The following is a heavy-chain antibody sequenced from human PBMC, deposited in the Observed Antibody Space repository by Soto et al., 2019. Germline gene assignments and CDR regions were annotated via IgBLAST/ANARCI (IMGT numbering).Heavy chain of an antibody. J-gene: IGHJ6*02. D-gene: IGHD3-16*01. Sequence: QVQLVQSGDEVRKPGSSVKVSCKASGYIFVNYGIAWVRQAPGQGLEWMGWISPYSGNTDYASKVQGRLTMTTDTSTSTAYMDLGCLTSDDTAVYYSAMVDHYVTPTPQDVWGQGTTVTVSS. V-gene: IGHV1-18*01. CDR1: GYIFVNYG. CDR2: ISPYSGNT. CDR3: AMVDHYVTPTPQDV.